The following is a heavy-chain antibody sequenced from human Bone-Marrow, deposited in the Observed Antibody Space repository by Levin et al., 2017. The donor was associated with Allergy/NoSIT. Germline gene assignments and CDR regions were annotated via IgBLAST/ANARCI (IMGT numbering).Heavy chain of an antibody. CDR1: GSTFSNYG. CDR3: AKDYGSGSYPRRSWFDP. CDR2: TSYDGSTK. Sequence: GESLKISCAASGSTFSNYGMHWVRQAPGKGLEWVAVTSYDGSTKYYVDSVKGRFTISRDNSKNTLYLQMNSLRAEDTAVYYCAKDYGSGSYPRRSWFDPWGQGTLVTVSS. D-gene: IGHD3-10*01. V-gene: IGHV3-30*18. J-gene: IGHJ5*02.